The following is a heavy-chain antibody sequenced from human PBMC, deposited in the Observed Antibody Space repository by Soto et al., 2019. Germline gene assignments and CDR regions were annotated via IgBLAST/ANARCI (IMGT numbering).Heavy chain of an antibody. J-gene: IGHJ4*02. D-gene: IGHD3-10*01. CDR2: IIPLFGTP. CDR1: GGIFSTYA. CDR3: ARDRDDYGSGNYYNRIDF. Sequence: QVQLVQSGAEVKKPGSSVKVSCKASGGIFSTYAISWLRQAPGQGLEWLGGIIPLFGTPNYAQRFQGRVTVTADGSTSTAYMELSRLISEDTAVYYCARDRDDYGSGNYYNRIDFWGQGTLVTVSS. V-gene: IGHV1-69*01.